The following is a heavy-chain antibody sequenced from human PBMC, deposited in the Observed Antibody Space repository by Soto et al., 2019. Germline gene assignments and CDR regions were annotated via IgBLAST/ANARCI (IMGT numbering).Heavy chain of an antibody. Sequence: ASVKVSCKASGYTFTGYYMHWVRQAPGQGLEWMGWINPNSGGTNYAQKFQGWVTMTRDTSISTAYMELSRLRSDDTTVYYCARAGDTMVRGIGSGMDVWGQGTTVTVSS. CDR2: INPNSGGT. CDR1: GYTFTGYY. V-gene: IGHV1-2*04. CDR3: ARAGDTMVRGIGSGMDV. D-gene: IGHD3-10*01. J-gene: IGHJ6*02.